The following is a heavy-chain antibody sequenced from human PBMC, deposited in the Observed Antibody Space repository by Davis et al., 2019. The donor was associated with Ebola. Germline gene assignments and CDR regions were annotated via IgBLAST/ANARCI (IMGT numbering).Heavy chain of an antibody. CDR1: GYTFTGFY. J-gene: IGHJ5*02. Sequence: ASVKVSCKASGYTFTGFYIHWARQAPGQGLEWMGWISAYNGNTNYAQKLQGRVTMTTDTSTSTAYMELRSLRSDDTAVYYCARSVTMVQGSGWFDPWGQGTLVTVSS. D-gene: IGHD3-10*01. CDR2: ISAYNGNT. CDR3: ARSVTMVQGSGWFDP. V-gene: IGHV1-18*04.